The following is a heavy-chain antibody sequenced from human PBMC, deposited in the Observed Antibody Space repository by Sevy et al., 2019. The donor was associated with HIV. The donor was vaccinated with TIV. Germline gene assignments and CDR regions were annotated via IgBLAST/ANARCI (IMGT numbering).Heavy chain of an antibody. D-gene: IGHD5-12*01. CDR3: ARAMEEKWRYSGYDQGHDAFDI. CDR2: ISYDGSNK. J-gene: IGHJ3*02. Sequence: GGSLRLSCAASGFTFSSYAMHWVRQAPGKGLEWVAVISYDGSNKYYADSVKGRFTISRDNSKNTLYLQMNSLRAEDTAVYYCARAMEEKWRYSGYDQGHDAFDIWGQGTMVTVSS. V-gene: IGHV3-30-3*01. CDR1: GFTFSSYA.